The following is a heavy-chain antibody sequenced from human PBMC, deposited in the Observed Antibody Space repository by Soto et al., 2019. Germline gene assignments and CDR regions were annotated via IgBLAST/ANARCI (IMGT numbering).Heavy chain of an antibody. V-gene: IGHV3-23*01. CDR2: ISGSGGST. J-gene: IGHJ5*02. CDR1: GFTFSSYA. CDR3: AKDPADSTTAGLSCLDP. D-gene: IGHD4-4*01. Sequence: GGSLRLSCAASGFTFSSYAMSWGRQAPRNGLEWVSAISGSGGSTYYADSVKGRFTISRDNPKNTLYLQMNSLRAEDTAVYYCAKDPADSTTAGLSCLDPWGQGPMVPV.